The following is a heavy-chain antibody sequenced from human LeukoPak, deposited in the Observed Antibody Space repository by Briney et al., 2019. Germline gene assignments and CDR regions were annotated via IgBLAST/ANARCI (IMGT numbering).Heavy chain of an antibody. Sequence: GASVKVSCRASGYTFTGYYMHWVRQAPGQGLEWMGWINPNSGGTNYAQKFQGRVTMTRDTSISTAYMELSRLRSDDTAVYYCAREALWFGGQIFDYWGQGTLVTVSS. J-gene: IGHJ4*02. CDR2: INPNSGGT. V-gene: IGHV1-2*02. CDR3: AREALWFGGQIFDY. D-gene: IGHD3-10*01. CDR1: GYTFTGYY.